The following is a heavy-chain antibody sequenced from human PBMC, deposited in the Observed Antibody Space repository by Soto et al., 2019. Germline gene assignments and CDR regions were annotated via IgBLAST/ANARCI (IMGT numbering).Heavy chain of an antibody. Sequence: QVQLVQSGAEVKKPGSSVKVSCKASGGTFSSYAISWVRQAPGQGLEWMGGVIPIFGTATYAQKFQGRVTITADESTSTAYIELSSLRSEDTAVYYCARAREIPSYYYGMDVWGQGTTVTVSS. CDR3: ARAREIPSYYYGMDV. D-gene: IGHD1-26*01. CDR2: VIPIFGTA. CDR1: GGTFSSYA. J-gene: IGHJ6*02. V-gene: IGHV1-69*01.